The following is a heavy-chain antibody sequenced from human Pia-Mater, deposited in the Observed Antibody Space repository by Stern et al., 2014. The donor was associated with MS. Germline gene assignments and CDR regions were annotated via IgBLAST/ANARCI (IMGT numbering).Heavy chain of an antibody. CDR3: ARWSVACDY. V-gene: IGHV5-51*03. CDR1: GYNFINYW. CDR2: IYPEDSDI. D-gene: IGHD2-21*01. J-gene: IGHJ4*02. Sequence: QLVQSGAEMKKPGESLKISCKTSGYNFINYWIAWVRQGPGKGLEWMGMIYPEDSDIRHSPQFHGPVTISADKSRPRASLPGNSLKVSDSAVYYCARWSVACDYWGQGALITVSS.